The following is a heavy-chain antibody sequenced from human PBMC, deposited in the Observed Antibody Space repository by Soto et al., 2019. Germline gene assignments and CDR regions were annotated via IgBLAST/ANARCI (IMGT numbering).Heavy chain of an antibody. CDR3: ARGYCSTTSCDSVSYGMDV. V-gene: IGHV4-31*01. CDR2: IYSTGST. J-gene: IGHJ6*02. Sequence: QVQLQESGPGLVKPSQTLSLTCTVSAGSISSGFYYWSWIRQHPGKGLEWIGYIYSTGSTYYNPSLKGLVSISVDTSHKQFSLKLTSVTAADTAVYYCARGYCSTTSCDSVSYGMDVWGQGTTVTVSS. CDR1: AGSISSGFYY. D-gene: IGHD2-2*02.